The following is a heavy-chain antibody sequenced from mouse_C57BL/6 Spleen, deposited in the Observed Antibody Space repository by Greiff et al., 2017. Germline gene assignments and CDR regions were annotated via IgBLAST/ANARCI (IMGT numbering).Heavy chain of an antibody. Sequence: VQLQESGPGLVQPSQSLSITCTVSGFSLTSYGVHWVRQSPGKGLEWLGVIWRGGSTDYNAAFISRLSISKDNSKSQVFFKMNSLQADDTAIYYCARHYDEGSAMDYWGQGTSVTVSS. CDR2: IWRGGST. D-gene: IGHD2-4*01. J-gene: IGHJ4*01. CDR1: GFSLTSYG. V-gene: IGHV2-2*01. CDR3: ARHYDEGSAMDY.